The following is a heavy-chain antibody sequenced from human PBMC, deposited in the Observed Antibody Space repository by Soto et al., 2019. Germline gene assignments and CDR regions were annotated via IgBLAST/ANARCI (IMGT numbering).Heavy chain of an antibody. V-gene: IGHV1-18*01. Sequence: ASVKVSCKASGYSFTNYDISWVRQAPGQGLEWMGWISPYNGDTNYAQKLQGRVTMTTDTSTSTAYMELRSLRSDDTAVYYCARYCSSTSCDHYFDFWGQGTLVTVSS. CDR3: ARYCSSTSCDHYFDF. CDR2: ISPYNGDT. CDR1: GYSFTNYD. D-gene: IGHD2-2*01. J-gene: IGHJ4*02.